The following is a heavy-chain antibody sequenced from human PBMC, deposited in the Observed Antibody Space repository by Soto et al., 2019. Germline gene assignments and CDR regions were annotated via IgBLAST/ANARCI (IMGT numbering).Heavy chain of an antibody. V-gene: IGHV4-30-2*01. CDR2: IYHSGST. Sequence: SETLSLTCAVSGGSISSGGYSWSWIRQPPGKGLEWIGYIYHSGSTYYNPSLKSRVTISVDRSKNQFSLKLSSVTAADTAVYYCARRRGHPYYYGMDVWGQGTTVTVS. J-gene: IGHJ6*02. CDR3: ARRRGHPYYYGMDV. D-gene: IGHD5-12*01. CDR1: GGSISSGGYS.